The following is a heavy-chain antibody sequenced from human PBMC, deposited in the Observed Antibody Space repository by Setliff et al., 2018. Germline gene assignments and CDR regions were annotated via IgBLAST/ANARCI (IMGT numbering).Heavy chain of an antibody. CDR2: IYTSGGT. Sequence: PSETLSLTCTVSGGSFTGTTYYWGWIRQPPGKGLEWIGYIYTSGGTNYNPSLKSRVTISVDMSKNQFSLKLSSVIAADTAVYYCARGVSSVSWTPRYWGRGIQVTVSS. V-gene: IGHV4-61*05. J-gene: IGHJ4*02. D-gene: IGHD6-19*01. CDR1: GGSFTGTTYY. CDR3: ARGVSSVSWTPRY.